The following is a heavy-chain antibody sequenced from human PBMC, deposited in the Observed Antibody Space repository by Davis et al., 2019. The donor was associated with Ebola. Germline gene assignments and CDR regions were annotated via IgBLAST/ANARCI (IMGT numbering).Heavy chain of an antibody. CDR2: IHYTGKT. J-gene: IGHJ4*02. Sequence: MPSETLSLTCTVSGVPMNTFYWSWVRQSPGKGLEWIGYIHYTGKTNYSPSFKSRVTISLDTSKNQFSLNVTFVTATDTAVYYCARATDGEYVHLENWGQGTPVTVSS. D-gene: IGHD3-10*01. V-gene: IGHV4-59*08. CDR1: GVPMNTFY. CDR3: ARATDGEYVHLEN.